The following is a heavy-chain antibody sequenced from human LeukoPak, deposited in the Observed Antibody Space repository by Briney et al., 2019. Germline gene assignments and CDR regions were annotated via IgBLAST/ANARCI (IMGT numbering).Heavy chain of an antibody. D-gene: IGHD2-2*01. V-gene: IGHV3-30*18. CDR1: GFTFSSYG. CDR2: ISYDGSNK. Sequence: GGSLRLSCAASGFTFSSYGMHWVRQAPGKGLEWVAVISYDGSNKYYADSVKGRFTISRDNSKNTLYLQMNSLRAEDTAVYYCAKDLWDIVVVPAAMKPYYYYGMDVWGQGTTVTVSS. CDR3: AKDLWDIVVVPAAMKPYYYYGMDV. J-gene: IGHJ6*02.